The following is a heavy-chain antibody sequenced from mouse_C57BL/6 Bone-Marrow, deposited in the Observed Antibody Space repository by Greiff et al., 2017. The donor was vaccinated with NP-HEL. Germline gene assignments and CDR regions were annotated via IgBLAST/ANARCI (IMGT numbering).Heavy chain of an antibody. Sequence: EVQGVESGGDLVKPGGSLKLSCAASGFTFSSYGMSWVRQTPDKRLEWVATISSGGGYTYYPDSVKGRFTISRDNAKNTLYLQMSSLKSEDTAMYYCARHYYGSSYYFDYWGQGTTLTVSS. J-gene: IGHJ2*01. V-gene: IGHV5-6*01. CDR1: GFTFSSYG. CDR2: ISSGGGYT. D-gene: IGHD1-1*01. CDR3: ARHYYGSSYYFDY.